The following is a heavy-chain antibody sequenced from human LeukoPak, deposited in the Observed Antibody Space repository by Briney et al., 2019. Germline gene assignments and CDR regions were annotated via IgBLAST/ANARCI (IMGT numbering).Heavy chain of an antibody. Sequence: SETLSFTCTVTGGSISSYYWSWIRQPPGKGLEWIGYIYYSGSTNYNPSLKSRVTISVDTSKNQFSLKLSSVTAADTAVYYCARDSNYDYVWGSYLYGMDVWGQGTTVTVSS. J-gene: IGHJ6*02. V-gene: IGHV4-59*01. D-gene: IGHD3-16*02. CDR3: ARDSNYDYVWGSYLYGMDV. CDR2: IYYSGST. CDR1: GGSISSYY.